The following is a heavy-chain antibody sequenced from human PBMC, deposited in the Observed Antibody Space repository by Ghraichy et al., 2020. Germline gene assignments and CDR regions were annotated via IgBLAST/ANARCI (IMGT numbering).Heavy chain of an antibody. V-gene: IGHV4-39*01. CDR2: IYYSGST. CDR3: ARIPYYDFWSGSNWFDP. Sequence: GSLSLTCTVSGGSISSSSYYWGWIRQPPGKGLEWIGSIYYSGSTYYNPSLKSRVTISVDTSKNQFSLKLSSVTAADTAVYYCARIPYYDFWSGSNWFDPWGQGTLVTVSS. CDR1: GGSISSSSYY. J-gene: IGHJ5*02. D-gene: IGHD3-3*01.